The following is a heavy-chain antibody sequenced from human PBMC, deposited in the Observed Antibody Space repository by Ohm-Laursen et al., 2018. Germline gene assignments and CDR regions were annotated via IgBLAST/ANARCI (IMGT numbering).Heavy chain of an antibody. Sequence: SLRLSCVASGFSFSTAVMHWLRQPTGKALEWVSAIGFGGDTYYSGSVKGRFTISRENAKNSLYLQMNSLRVGDTAVYYCARAWDVDTDAFNIWGQGTMVTVSS. CDR2: IGFGGDT. D-gene: IGHD5-18*01. CDR1: GFSFSTAV. CDR3: ARAWDVDTDAFNI. J-gene: IGHJ3*02. V-gene: IGHV3-13*01.